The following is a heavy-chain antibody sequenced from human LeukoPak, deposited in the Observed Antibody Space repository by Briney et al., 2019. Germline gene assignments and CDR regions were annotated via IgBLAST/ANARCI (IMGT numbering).Heavy chain of an antibody. CDR1: GGSISSGDYY. CDR2: IYYGGST. J-gene: IGHJ6*02. CDR3: ARGTAMVAPRDYYYYYGMDV. Sequence: PSQTLSLTCTVSGGSISSGDYYWSWIRQPPGKGLEWIGYIYYGGSTYYNPSLKSRVTISVDTSKNQFSLKLSSVTAADTAAYYCARGTAMVAPRDYYYYYGMDVWGQGTTVTVSS. D-gene: IGHD5-18*01. V-gene: IGHV4-30-4*01.